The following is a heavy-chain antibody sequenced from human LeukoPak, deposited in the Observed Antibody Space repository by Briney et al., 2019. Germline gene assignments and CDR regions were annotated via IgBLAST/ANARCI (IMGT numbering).Heavy chain of an antibody. CDR3: ARGITMVRGVTDFDY. J-gene: IGHJ4*02. CDR2: ISGSSSYT. Sequence: GGSLRLSCAASGFTFSDYYMSWIRQAPGKGLEWVSYISGSSSYTNYADSVKGRFTISRDNAKNSLYLQINSLGAEDTAVYYCARGITMVRGVTDFDYWGQGTLVTVSS. CDR1: GFTFSDYY. V-gene: IGHV3-11*06. D-gene: IGHD3-10*01.